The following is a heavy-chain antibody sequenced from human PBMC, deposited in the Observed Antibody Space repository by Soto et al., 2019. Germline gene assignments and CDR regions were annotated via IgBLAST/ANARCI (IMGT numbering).Heavy chain of an antibody. V-gene: IGHV5-10-1*01. CDR1: GYTFTSYW. CDR2: IDPSDSPT. J-gene: IGHJ4*02. CDR3: AATGYTYGYHFDH. D-gene: IGHD5-18*01. Sequence: GESLKISCKGSGYTFTSYWITWVRQMPGKGLEWMGRIDPSDSPTNYSPSFQGHVTMSTDKSITTAHLQWSSLKVSDTAMYYCAATGYTYGYHFDHWGQGTQVTVSS.